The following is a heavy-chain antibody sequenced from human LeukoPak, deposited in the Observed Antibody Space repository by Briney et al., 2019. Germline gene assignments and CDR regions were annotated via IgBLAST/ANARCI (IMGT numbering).Heavy chain of an antibody. CDR1: GYTFTGYY. J-gene: IGHJ4*02. V-gene: IGHV1-2*02. CDR2: INCNSGGT. Sequence: EASVKVSCKASGYTFTGYYIHWVRQAPGQGPEWMGWINCNSGGTKYAQKFQGRVTMTRDTSISTAYVELSGLRSDDTAVYYCARELYDTSPGENFDYWGQGTLVTVSS. D-gene: IGHD5/OR15-5a*01. CDR3: ARELYDTSPGENFDY.